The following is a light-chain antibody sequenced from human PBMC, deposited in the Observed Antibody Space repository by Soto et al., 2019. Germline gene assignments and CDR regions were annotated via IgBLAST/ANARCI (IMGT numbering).Light chain of an antibody. J-gene: IGKJ1*01. CDR2: GAS. Sequence: VFTQSPCTVCFSPGERATLSWRASQRVSSSYLAWYQQKPGQAPRLLTYGASSRATGIPDRFSGSGSGTGFTLTISRLEPEDFAVYYCQQYGSLPRTFGQGTKVDIK. CDR3: QQYGSLPRT. V-gene: IGKV3-20*01. CDR1: QRVSSSY.